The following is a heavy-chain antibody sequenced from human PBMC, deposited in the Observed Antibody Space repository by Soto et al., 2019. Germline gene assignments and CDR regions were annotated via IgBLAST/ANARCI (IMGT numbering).Heavy chain of an antibody. CDR2: ICFDGSKK. CDR1: GLTFRSYG. V-gene: IGHV3-33*01. CDR3: SRDRLVPSGDGMDV. J-gene: IGHJ6*02. Sequence: QMQLVESGGGVVQPGRSLRLSCAASGLTFRSYGIHWVRQPPGKGLECVALICFDGSKKYYVDSVKGRFAVSRDNSQNALYLQMNSLRVEDTAVYYCSRDRLVPSGDGMDVWGQVTTVTVSS. D-gene: IGHD2-2*01.